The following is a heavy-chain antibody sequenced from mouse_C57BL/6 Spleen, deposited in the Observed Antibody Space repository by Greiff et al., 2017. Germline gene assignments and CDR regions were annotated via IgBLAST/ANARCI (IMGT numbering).Heavy chain of an antibody. CDR2: ISSGSSTI. V-gene: IGHV5-17*01. Sequence: EVMLVESGGGLVKPGGSLKLSCAASGFTFSDSGMHWVRQAPGKGLEWVAYISSGSSTIYYADTVKGRFTISRDNAKNTLFLQMTSLRSEDTAMYYCARGPSLYYFDDWGQGTTLTVSS. J-gene: IGHJ2*01. CDR3: ARGPSLYYFDD. D-gene: IGHD6-1*01. CDR1: GFTFSDSG.